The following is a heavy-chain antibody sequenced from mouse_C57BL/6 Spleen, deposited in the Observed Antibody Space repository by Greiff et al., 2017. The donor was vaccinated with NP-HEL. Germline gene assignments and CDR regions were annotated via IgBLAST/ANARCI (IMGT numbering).Heavy chain of an antibody. CDR1: GFSLTSYG. J-gene: IGHJ4*01. Sequence: VQLQQSGPGLVQPSQSLSITCTVSGFSLTSYGVHWVRQSPGKGLEWLGVIWSGGSTDYYAAFISRLSISKDNSKSQVFFKMNSLQADDTAIDYCARRGLYYGSSYDYYAMDYWGKGTSVTVSS. D-gene: IGHD1-1*01. CDR2: IWSGGST. V-gene: IGHV2-2*01. CDR3: ARRGLYYGSSYDYYAMDY.